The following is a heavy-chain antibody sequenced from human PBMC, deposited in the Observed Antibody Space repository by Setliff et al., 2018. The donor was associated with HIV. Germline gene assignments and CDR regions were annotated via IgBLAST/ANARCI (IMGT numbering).Heavy chain of an antibody. V-gene: IGHV4-38-2*01. J-gene: IGHJ4*02. CDR3: ARVRGDSGWYVFDY. CDR2: IYHSGST. D-gene: IGHD6-19*01. CDR1: GYSISSGYY. Sequence: SETLSLTCAVSGYSISSGYYWGWIRQPPGKGLEWIGTIYHSGSTYYNPSLKSRLTISVDTSKNQFYLELNSVTAADTAVYHCARVRGDSGWYVFDYWGQGTLVTVS.